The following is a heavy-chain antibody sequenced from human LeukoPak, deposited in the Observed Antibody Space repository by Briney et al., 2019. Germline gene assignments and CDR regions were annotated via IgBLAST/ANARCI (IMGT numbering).Heavy chain of an antibody. D-gene: IGHD2-21*02. V-gene: IGHV4-59*01. CDR3: ASERAVTASQKAFDI. CDR1: GDSLSNYY. CDR2: IYYIGRT. Sequence: SETLSLTCTVSGDSLSNYYWSWIRQPPGKGLEWIGYIYYIGRTNSNPSFKSRITISVDTSRTQFSLKLSSVTAADTAIYSCASERAVTASQKAFDIWGHGTMVTVSS. J-gene: IGHJ3*02.